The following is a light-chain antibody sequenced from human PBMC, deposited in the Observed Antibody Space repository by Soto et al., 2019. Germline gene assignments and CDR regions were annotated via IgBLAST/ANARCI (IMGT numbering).Light chain of an antibody. CDR2: GAS. V-gene: IGKV3-20*01. Sequence: IVLTQSPGTLSLSPGERATLSCRASQSVSRSYLAWYQQNPGQAPRLLIYGASIRATGIPDRFSGSGSGTDFTLTIGRLEPEDFAVYYCQQYGSSPGTFGQGTKVEIK. J-gene: IGKJ1*01. CDR1: QSVSRSY. CDR3: QQYGSSPGT.